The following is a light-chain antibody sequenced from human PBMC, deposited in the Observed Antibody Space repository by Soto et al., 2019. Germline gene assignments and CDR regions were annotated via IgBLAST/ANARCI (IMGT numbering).Light chain of an antibody. CDR1: SGDVGGYVY. CDR3: CSYAGRFTYV. J-gene: IGLJ1*01. V-gene: IGLV2-11*01. Sequence: SVLTQPRSVSGSPGQSVTISCTGTSGDVGGYVYVSWYQHHPGKAPKLMIYDVNERPSGVPDRFSGSKFDNTASLTISGLQAEDEADYYCCSYAGRFTYVFGTGTKVTV. CDR2: DVN.